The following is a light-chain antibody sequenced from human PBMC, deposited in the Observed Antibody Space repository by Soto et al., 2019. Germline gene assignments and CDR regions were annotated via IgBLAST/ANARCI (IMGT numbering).Light chain of an antibody. V-gene: IGLV2-14*03. J-gene: IGLJ2*01. CDR1: RSDIGAYNF. CDR2: DVN. Sequence: QSVLTQPASVSGSPGQSITISCTGTRSDIGAYNFVSWYQQHPGEVPKLILYDVNVRPSGVSNRFSGSKSGSTASLTISGLQAEDDADYYCTSWTTSTTMTFGGGTKLTVL. CDR3: TSWTTSTTMT.